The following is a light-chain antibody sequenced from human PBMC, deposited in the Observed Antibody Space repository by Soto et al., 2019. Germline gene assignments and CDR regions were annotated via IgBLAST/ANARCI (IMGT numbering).Light chain of an antibody. CDR2: GAS. CDR1: QSVSSSY. Sequence: EIVLTQSPGTLSLSPGERATLSCRASQSVSSSYFAWYQQKPGQAPRLLIYGASSRATGIPDRFSGSGSGTDFTLTISRLEPEDFAVYYCQQYGSSPPLTFGQGTKLEIK. CDR3: QQYGSSPPLT. J-gene: IGKJ2*01. V-gene: IGKV3-20*01.